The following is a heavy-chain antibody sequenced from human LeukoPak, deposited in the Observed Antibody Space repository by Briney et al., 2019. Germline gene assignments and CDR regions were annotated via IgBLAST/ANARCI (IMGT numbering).Heavy chain of an antibody. CDR3: ARVDTPYGIAVGVY. V-gene: IGHV3-21*01. CDR1: GFTFSSYS. D-gene: IGHD6-19*01. J-gene: IGHJ4*02. Sequence: EGSLRLSCAASGFTFSSYSMNWVRQAPGKGLEWVSSISSSSSYIYYADSVKGRFTISRDNAKNSLYLQMNSLRAEDTAVYYCARVDTPYGIAVGVYWGQGTLVTVSS. CDR2: ISSSSSYI.